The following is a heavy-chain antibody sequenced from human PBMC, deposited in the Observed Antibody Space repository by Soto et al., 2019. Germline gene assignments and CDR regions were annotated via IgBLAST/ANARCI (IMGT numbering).Heavy chain of an antibody. CDR2: INAGNGKS. CDR3: ARAHRARMGANAFDY. Sequence: ASVKVSCKASGFTFVDHAIHWLRQAPGQRLEWMGWINAGNGKSASFQKFQGRVTITRDTSASTAYMELSSLRSEDTAVYYCARAHRARMGANAFDYWGQGTLVTVSS. D-gene: IGHD1-26*01. CDR1: GFTFVDHA. V-gene: IGHV1-3*01. J-gene: IGHJ4*02.